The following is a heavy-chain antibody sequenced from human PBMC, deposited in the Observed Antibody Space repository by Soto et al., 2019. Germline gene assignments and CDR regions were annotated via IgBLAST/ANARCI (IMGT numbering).Heavy chain of an antibody. Sequence: SGPTLVNPTETLTLTCSVSGFSLSNARMRVSWIRQPPGKALEWLAHIFSNDEKSYSTSLKSRLTISKDTSKSQVVLTMTNMDPVDTATYYCARINYGDYAYWFDPWGQGTLVTVS. V-gene: IGHV2-26*01. CDR3: ARINYGDYAYWFDP. CDR1: GFSLSNARMR. J-gene: IGHJ5*02. CDR2: IFSNDEK. D-gene: IGHD4-17*01.